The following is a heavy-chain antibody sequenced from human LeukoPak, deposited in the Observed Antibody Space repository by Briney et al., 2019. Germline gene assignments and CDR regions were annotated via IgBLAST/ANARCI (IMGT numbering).Heavy chain of an antibody. J-gene: IGHJ6*03. CDR3: ARQVSDYFYYYIDV. CDR1: GGSISSSSYY. Sequence: SETLSLTCSVSGGSISSSSYYWNWIRQPPGKGREWVGSIYYSGTTYYNSSLKSRVTISEDTSKNRFSLMLTSVTAADTAVYYCARQVSDYFYYYIDVWGEGTTVTVSS. V-gene: IGHV4-39*01. CDR2: IYYSGTT.